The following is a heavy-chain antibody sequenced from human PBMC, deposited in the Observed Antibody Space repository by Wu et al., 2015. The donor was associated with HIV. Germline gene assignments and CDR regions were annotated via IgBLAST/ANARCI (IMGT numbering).Heavy chain of an antibody. D-gene: IGHD6-6*01. V-gene: IGHV1-69*12. J-gene: IGHJ6*03. CDR1: GGTFSSYA. CDR2: IIPIFGTA. Sequence: QVQLVQSGAEVKKPGSSVKVSCKASGGTFSSYAISWVRQAPGQGLEWMGGIIPIFGTANYAQKFQGRVTITADESTSTAYMELSSLRSEDTAVYYCARGIGIAARPGYYYYYMDVWGQRDHGPPSP. CDR3: ARGIGIAARPGYYYYYMDV.